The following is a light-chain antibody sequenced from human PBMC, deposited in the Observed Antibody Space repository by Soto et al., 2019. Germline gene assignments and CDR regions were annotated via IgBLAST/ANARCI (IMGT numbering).Light chain of an antibody. CDR2: DAS. CDR3: QQRVSWPLA. Sequence: EIVLTQSPATLSLFPGERATLSCRASQSVSTYLALYQHKPGQAPRLLIYDASNRAAGIQARFSGSGSGTEFTLIISNVEPEDFAGYFCQQRVSWPLAFGGVTKVEI. J-gene: IGKJ4*01. V-gene: IGKV3-11*01. CDR1: QSVSTY.